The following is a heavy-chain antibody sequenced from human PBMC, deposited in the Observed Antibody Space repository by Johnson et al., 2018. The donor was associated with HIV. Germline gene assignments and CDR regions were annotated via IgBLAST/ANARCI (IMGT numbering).Heavy chain of an antibody. Sequence: QVQLVESGGGVVQRGGSLRLACAASGFIFSSYGMHWVRQAPGKGLEWVAFIRFDGSNKFYADSVKGRFTLSRHNSKNTLYLQMNSLKADDTAIYYCAKDEEGYSSAWSAGTAFDIWGQGTMVTVSS. CDR3: AKDEEGYSSAWSAGTAFDI. CDR1: GFIFSSYG. D-gene: IGHD6-13*01. CDR2: IRFDGSNK. J-gene: IGHJ3*02. V-gene: IGHV3-30*02.